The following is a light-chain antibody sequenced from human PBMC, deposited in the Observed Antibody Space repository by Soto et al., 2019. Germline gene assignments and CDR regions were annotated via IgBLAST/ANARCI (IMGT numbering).Light chain of an antibody. Sequence: EIVLTQSPATLSLSPGERATLSCRASHSISDSIAWFQQKPGQAPRLLIFHASSRAAGTPARFSGSGSGTDFSLPISSLEPEDFAVYYCQHRSTWPQTFGQGTRVEF. CDR2: HAS. CDR3: QHRSTWPQT. V-gene: IGKV3-11*01. J-gene: IGKJ1*01. CDR1: HSISDS.